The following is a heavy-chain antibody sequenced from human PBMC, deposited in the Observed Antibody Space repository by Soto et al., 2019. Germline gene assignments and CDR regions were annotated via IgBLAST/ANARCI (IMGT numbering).Heavy chain of an antibody. CDR1: GYTFTSYA. CDR3: ARGPLSLYSADFR. CDR2: INGGNGDT. J-gene: IGHJ4*02. Sequence: QVQLVQSGAEVKKPGASVRFSCRTSGYTFTSYAITWLRHAPGQRLEWMGWINGGNGDTKYSQKFQDRLSITRDTSATTVSLGLSSLTSEDTAIYYCARGPLSLYSADFRWGQGTLVTVSS. V-gene: IGHV1-3*01. D-gene: IGHD1-26*01.